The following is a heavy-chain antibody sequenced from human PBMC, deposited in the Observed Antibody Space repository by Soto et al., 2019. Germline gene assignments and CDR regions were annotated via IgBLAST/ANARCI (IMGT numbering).Heavy chain of an antibody. CDR1: GGSISSGGYY. D-gene: IGHD3-22*01. CDR2: IYYSGST. Sequence: SETLSLTCTVSGGSISSGGYYWSWIRQHPGKGLEWIGYIYYSGSTYYNPSLKSRVTISVDTSKNQFSLKLSSVTAADTAVYYCAKPDDSSGDFDYGGRGTRVPFSS. CDR3: AKPDDSSGDFDY. J-gene: IGHJ4*02. V-gene: IGHV4-31*03.